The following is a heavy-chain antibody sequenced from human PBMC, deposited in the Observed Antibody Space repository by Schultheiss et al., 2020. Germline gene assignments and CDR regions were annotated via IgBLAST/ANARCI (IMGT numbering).Heavy chain of an antibody. CDR2: INHSGST. Sequence: ESLKISCAASGFTFSDYYMSWIRQPPGKGLEWIGEINHSGSTNYNPSLKSRVTISVDKSKNQFSLKLSSVTAADTAVYYCARKRWFDPWGQGTLVTVSS. J-gene: IGHJ5*02. V-gene: IGHV4-34*01. CDR3: ARKRWFDP. CDR1: GFTFSDYY.